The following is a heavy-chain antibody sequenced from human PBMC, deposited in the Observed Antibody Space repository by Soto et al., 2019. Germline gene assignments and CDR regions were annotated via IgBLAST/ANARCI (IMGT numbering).Heavy chain of an antibody. J-gene: IGHJ6*02. D-gene: IGHD3-3*01. CDR2: IIPILGTP. CDR1: GGTFSTSA. CDR3: AVIHWSSSTNYRCYAIDV. V-gene: IGHV1-69*13. Sequence: SVKVSCTASGGTFSTSAFSWVRQAPGQGLEWMGGIIPILGTPNYAQKFQGRVTVTADESTTTVYMELSSLRSEDSALYYCAVIHWSSSTNYRCYAIDVWGQGTTVTVSS.